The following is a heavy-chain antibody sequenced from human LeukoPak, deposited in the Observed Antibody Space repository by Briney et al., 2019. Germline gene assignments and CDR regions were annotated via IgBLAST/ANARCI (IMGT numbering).Heavy chain of an antibody. V-gene: IGHV4-59*01. CDR2: VFDSGGT. Sequence: PSETLSLTCTVSGGSISNCWRSWIWQPPGKGLEWIGYVFDSGGTNYNPSLKSRVTISVDTSKTQFSLKLSSVTAADTAVYYCARGYSSSWYYFDYWGQGTLVTVSS. CDR3: ARGYSSSWYYFDY. CDR1: GGSISNCW. D-gene: IGHD6-13*01. J-gene: IGHJ4*02.